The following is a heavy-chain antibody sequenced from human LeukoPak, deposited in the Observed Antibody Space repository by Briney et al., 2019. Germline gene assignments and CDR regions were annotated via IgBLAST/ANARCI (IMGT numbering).Heavy chain of an antibody. CDR2: ISYSGST. CDR3: ASRELFQYYFDY. J-gene: IGHJ4*02. CDR1: GGSIRSSYYY. Sequence: SETLSLTCTVSGGSIRSSYYYWGWIRQPPGKGLEWIGSISYSGSTYYNPSLRSRVTISIDTSKYQFSLRLISVTAADTAVYYCASRELFQYYFDYWGQGTLVTVSS. D-gene: IGHD3-10*01. V-gene: IGHV4-39*01.